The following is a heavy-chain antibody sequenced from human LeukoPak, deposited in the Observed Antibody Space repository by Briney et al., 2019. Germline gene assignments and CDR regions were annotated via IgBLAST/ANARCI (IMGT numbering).Heavy chain of an antibody. J-gene: IGHJ4*02. CDR2: ISGSGEST. D-gene: IGHD2-15*01. Sequence: GGSLRLSCAASGFTFSNYAMSWVRQAPGRGLEWVSAISGSGESTYYADSVKGRFTISRDNSKNTLHLQMNSLRAEDTAVYHCARQLGYCSDGSCYFDYWGQGTLATVSS. V-gene: IGHV3-23*01. CDR1: GFTFSNYA. CDR3: ARQLGYCSDGSCYFDY.